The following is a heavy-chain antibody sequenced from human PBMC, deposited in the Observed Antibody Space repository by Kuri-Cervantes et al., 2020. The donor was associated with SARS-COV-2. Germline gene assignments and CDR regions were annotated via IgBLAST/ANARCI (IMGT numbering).Heavy chain of an antibody. D-gene: IGHD6-19*01. CDR1: GGSISSSSYY. Sequence: SETLSLTCTVSGGSISSSSYYWSWLRQPAGKGLEWIGRIYTSGSTNYNPSLKSRVPMSVDTSKNQFSLKLSSVNAADTAVYYCARDIAVAGTGYDYWGQGTLVTVSS. CDR2: IYTSGST. J-gene: IGHJ4*02. V-gene: IGHV4-61*02. CDR3: ARDIAVAGTGYDY.